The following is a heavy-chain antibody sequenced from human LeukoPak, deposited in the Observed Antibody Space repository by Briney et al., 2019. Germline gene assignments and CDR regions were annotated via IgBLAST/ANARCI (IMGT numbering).Heavy chain of an antibody. CDR2: INPNSGGT. J-gene: IGHJ4*02. V-gene: IGHV1-2*02. D-gene: IGHD2-15*01. CDR3: AREPPDCSDGSCYPAPIDY. CDR1: GYTFTGYY. Sequence: ASVKVSCKASGYTFTGYYMHWVRQAPGQGLEWMGWINPNSGGTNYAQKFQGRVTMTRDTSISTAYMELSRLRSDDTAVYYCAREPPDCSDGSCYPAPIDYWGQGTLVTVSS.